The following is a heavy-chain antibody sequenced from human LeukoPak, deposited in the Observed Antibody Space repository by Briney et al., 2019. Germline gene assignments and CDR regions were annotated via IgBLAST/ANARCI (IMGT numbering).Heavy chain of an antibody. CDR3: ARNPLVLD. CDR1: GGSFSGYY. V-gene: IGHV4-34*01. CDR2: VNHRGST. J-gene: IGHJ4*02. Sequence: SETLSLTCAVYGGSFSGYYWSWIRQPPGKGLEWIGEVNHRGSTNFNPSLKSRVTISVDTSKIQFSLKLSSVTAADTAVYYCARNPLVLDWGQGTLVTVSS.